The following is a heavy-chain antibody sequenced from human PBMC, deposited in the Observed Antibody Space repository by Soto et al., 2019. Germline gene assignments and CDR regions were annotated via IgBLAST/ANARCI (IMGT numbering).Heavy chain of an antibody. CDR2: IRSTTYGGTS. Sequence: EVQLVESGGGLVQPGRSLRLSCTASGLTFADSTLTWFRQAPGKGLEWVGLIRSTTYGGTSEYAASVEDRFTLSREDAKSTAYLQMTSLKTEDTAVYYCSRAARPFGAFESWGQGTMVIVSS. J-gene: IGHJ3*02. CDR3: SRAARPFGAFES. D-gene: IGHD2-15*01. CDR1: GLTFADST. V-gene: IGHV3-49*03.